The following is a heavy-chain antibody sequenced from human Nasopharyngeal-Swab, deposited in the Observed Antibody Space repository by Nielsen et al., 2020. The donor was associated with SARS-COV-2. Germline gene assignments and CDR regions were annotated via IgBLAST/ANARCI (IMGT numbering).Heavy chain of an antibody. V-gene: IGHV3-9*01. CDR1: GFTFDDYA. D-gene: IGHD6-13*01. Sequence: GGSLRLSCAASGFTFDDYAMHWVRQAPGKGLEWVSGISWNSGSIGYADSVKGRFTISRDNAKNSLYLQMNSLRAEDTALYYCAKASAGTDYYGMDVWGQGTTVTVSS. CDR2: ISWNSGSI. CDR3: AKASAGTDYYGMDV. J-gene: IGHJ6*02.